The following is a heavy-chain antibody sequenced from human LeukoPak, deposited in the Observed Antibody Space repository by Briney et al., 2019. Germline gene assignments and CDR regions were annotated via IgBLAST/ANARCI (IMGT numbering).Heavy chain of an antibody. CDR2: ISGSGGST. J-gene: IGHJ3*02. V-gene: IGHV3-23*01. CDR3: AKDLGGGPFLEWLLGASDI. Sequence: GGSLRLSCAASGFTFSSYAMSWVRQAPGKGLEWVSAISGSGGSTYYADSVKGRFTISRDNSKNTLYLQMNSLRAEDTAVYYCAKDLGGGPFLEWLLGASDIWGRGTMVTVSS. CDR1: GFTFSSYA. D-gene: IGHD3-3*02.